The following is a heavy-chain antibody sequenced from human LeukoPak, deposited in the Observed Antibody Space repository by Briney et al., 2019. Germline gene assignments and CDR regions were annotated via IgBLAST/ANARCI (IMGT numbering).Heavy chain of an antibody. Sequence: GGSLRLSCAASGFTFNSYWMNWVRQAPGKGLEWVANIKRDGSEKYYVDSVKGRFTISRDNAKNSLYLQMNSLRAEDTAVYYCARDPSGSDFDYWGQGTLVTVSS. J-gene: IGHJ4*02. V-gene: IGHV3-7*01. CDR3: ARDPSGSDFDY. CDR1: GFTFNSYW. CDR2: IKRDGSEK. D-gene: IGHD5-12*01.